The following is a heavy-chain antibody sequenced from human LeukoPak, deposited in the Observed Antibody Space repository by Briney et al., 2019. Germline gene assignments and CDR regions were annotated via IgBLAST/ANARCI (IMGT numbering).Heavy chain of an antibody. CDR2: VYYGRSP. J-gene: IGHJ4*02. CDR3: ARSSGTGTFSY. Sequence: SETLSLTCTVSGDSISRSTYYWAWIRQPPGKGLEWVGSVYYGRSPYFNPSLESRATISVDTSKNHFSLKMSSVTAADTAVYYCARSSGTGTFSYWGQGTLVTVSS. V-gene: IGHV4-39*02. CDR1: GDSISRSTYY. D-gene: IGHD6-25*01.